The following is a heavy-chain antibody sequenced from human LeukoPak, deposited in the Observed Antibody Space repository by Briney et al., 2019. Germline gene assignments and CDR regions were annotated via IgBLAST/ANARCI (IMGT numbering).Heavy chain of an antibody. Sequence: GASVKVSCKASGYTFTGYCMHWVRQAPGQGLEWMGWINPNSGGTNYAQKFQGRVTMTRDTSISTAYMELSRLRSDDTAVYYCARAEMATYPYFDYWGQGTLVTVSS. CDR3: ARAEMATYPYFDY. CDR1: GYTFTGYC. J-gene: IGHJ4*02. D-gene: IGHD5-24*01. CDR2: INPNSGGT. V-gene: IGHV1-2*02.